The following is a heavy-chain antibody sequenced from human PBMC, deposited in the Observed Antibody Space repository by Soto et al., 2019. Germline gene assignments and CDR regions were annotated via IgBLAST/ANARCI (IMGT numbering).Heavy chain of an antibody. Sequence: GGSLRLSCASSGFTFSSYAMSWVRQAPGKGLEWVSAISGSGGSTYYADSVKGRFTISRDNSKNTLYLQMNSLRAEDTAVYYCAKSLLSSGRALYYFDYWGQGTLVTVSS. V-gene: IGHV3-23*01. CDR3: AKSLLSSGRALYYFDY. CDR2: ISGSGGST. D-gene: IGHD6-19*01. CDR1: GFTFSSYA. J-gene: IGHJ4*02.